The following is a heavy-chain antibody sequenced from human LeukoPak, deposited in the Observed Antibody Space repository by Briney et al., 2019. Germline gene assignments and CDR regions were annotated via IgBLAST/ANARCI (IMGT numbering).Heavy chain of an antibody. CDR3: AKDLGFRVGATAGGDY. V-gene: IGHV3-33*06. D-gene: IGHD1-26*01. CDR1: GFTFSSYG. Sequence: GRPLRLSCAASGFTFSSYGTHWVRQAPGKGLEWVAVIWYDGSNKYYADSVKGRFTISRDNSKNTLYLQMNSLRAEDTAVYYCAKDLGFRVGATAGGDYWGQGTLVTVSS. CDR2: IWYDGSNK. J-gene: IGHJ4*02.